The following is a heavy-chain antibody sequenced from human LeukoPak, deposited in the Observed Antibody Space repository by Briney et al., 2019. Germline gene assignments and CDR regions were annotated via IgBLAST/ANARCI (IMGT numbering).Heavy chain of an antibody. CDR3: ARDKGRGWFDP. J-gene: IGHJ5*02. CDR2: INSDGSST. CDR1: GFTFSSYW. V-gene: IGHV3-74*01. Sequence: GGSLRLSCAASGFTFSSYWMHWVRHAPGKGLVWVSRINSDGSSTSYADSVKGRFTISRDNAKNTLYLQMNSLRAEDTAVYYCARDKGRGWFDPWGQGTLVTVSS.